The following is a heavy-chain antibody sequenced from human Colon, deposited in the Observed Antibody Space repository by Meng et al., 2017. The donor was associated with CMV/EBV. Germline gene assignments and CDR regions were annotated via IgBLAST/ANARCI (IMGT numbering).Heavy chain of an antibody. CDR2: MNPNSGDT. CDR3: ATLSIYDSTISDF. CDR1: GYPFTIHY. Sequence: ASVKVSCKTSGYPFTIHYIHWVRQAPGRGLEWMGWMNPNSGDTNYAQRFQGRVEMTRDTTVSTAYLDLTSLRSADTAVYYCATLSIYDSTISDFWGQGTLVTVSS. J-gene: IGHJ4*02. V-gene: IGHV1-2*02. D-gene: IGHD5/OR15-5a*01.